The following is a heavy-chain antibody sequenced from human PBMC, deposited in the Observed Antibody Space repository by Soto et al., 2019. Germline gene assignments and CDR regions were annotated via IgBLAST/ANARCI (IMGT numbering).Heavy chain of an antibody. CDR1: GFTFSNAW. CDR3: TTVAGRTGTDAFDI. J-gene: IGHJ3*02. Sequence: GGSLRLSCAASGFTFSNAWMSWVRQAPGKGLEWVGRIKSKTDGGTTDYAAPVKGRFTISRDDSKNTLYLQMNSLKTEDTAVYYCTTVAGRTGTDAFDIWGQGTMVTVSS. V-gene: IGHV3-15*01. CDR2: IKSKTDGGTT. D-gene: IGHD1-1*01.